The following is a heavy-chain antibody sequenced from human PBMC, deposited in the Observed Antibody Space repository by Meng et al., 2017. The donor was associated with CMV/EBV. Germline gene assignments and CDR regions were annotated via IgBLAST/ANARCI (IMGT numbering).Heavy chain of an antibody. V-gene: IGHV4-61*02. D-gene: IGHD3-10*01. CDR2: SYTSGST. Sequence: QVQLQAPGPGLVMPSPTLPLTCTVSGGSISSGSYDWSWIRQPAGKGLEWIGRSYTSGSTNYNPSLKSRVTISVDTSKNQFSLKLSSVTAADAAVYYCARGLITMVRGVPFDYWGQGTLVTVSS. J-gene: IGHJ4*02. CDR3: ARGLITMVRGVPFDY. CDR1: GGSISSGSYD.